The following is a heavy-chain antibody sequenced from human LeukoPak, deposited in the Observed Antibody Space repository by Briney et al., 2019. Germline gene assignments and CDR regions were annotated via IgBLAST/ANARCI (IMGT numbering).Heavy chain of an antibody. V-gene: IGHV4-39*07. CDR3: ARSRLQLLWPRSNWFDP. Sequence: SETLSLTCTVSGGSISSGGYYWSWIRQHPGKGLEWIGEINHSGSTNYNPSLKSRVTISVDTSKNQFSLKLSSVTAADTAVYYCARSRLQLLWPRSNWFDPWGQGTLVTVSS. J-gene: IGHJ5*02. D-gene: IGHD3-10*01. CDR1: GGSISSGGYY. CDR2: INHSGST.